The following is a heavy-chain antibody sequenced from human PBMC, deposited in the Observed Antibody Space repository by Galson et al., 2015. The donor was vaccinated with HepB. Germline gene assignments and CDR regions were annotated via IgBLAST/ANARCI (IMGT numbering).Heavy chain of an antibody. CDR2: ISGSGGST. V-gene: IGHV3-23*01. Sequence: SLRLSCAASGFTFSSYAMSWVRQAPGKGLEWVSTISGSGGSTYYADSAKGRFTISRDNSKNTVYLQMSSLRADDTAVYYCATQWISDYWGQGTLVTVSS. CDR3: ATQWISDY. CDR1: GFTFSSYA. J-gene: IGHJ4*02. D-gene: IGHD3-3*02.